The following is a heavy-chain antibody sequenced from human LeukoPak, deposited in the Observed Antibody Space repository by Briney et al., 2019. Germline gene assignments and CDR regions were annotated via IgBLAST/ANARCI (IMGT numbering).Heavy chain of an antibody. CDR3: AKVISSYSGYDSY. CDR1: GISSNNYG. Sequence: GGSLRLSCAASGISSNNYGMSWVRQAPGKGLEWVSSISNGGHHTYYADSVRGRFTISRDNSKNTLYLQMDSLRAADTAVYYCAKVISSYSGYDSYWGQGTLVTVSS. V-gene: IGHV3-23*01. CDR2: ISNGGHHT. J-gene: IGHJ4*02. D-gene: IGHD5-12*01.